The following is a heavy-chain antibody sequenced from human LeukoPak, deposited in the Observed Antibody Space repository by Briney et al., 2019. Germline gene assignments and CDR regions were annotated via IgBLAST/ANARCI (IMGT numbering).Heavy chain of an antibody. CDR1: GYTFTGYY. J-gene: IGHJ4*02. Sequence: GASVKVSCKASGYTFTGYYMHWVRQAPGQGLEWMGRIIPIFGTANYAQAFQGRVTITTDESTSTAYMELSTLRSEDTSVYYWSIRAYDSSGYYLFENWGQGTLVTVSS. V-gene: IGHV1-69*05. CDR3: SIRAYDSSGYYLFEN. D-gene: IGHD3-22*01. CDR2: IIPIFGTA.